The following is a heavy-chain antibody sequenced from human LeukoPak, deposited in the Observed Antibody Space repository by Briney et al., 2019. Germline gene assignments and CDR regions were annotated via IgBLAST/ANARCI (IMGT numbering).Heavy chain of an antibody. J-gene: IGHJ4*02. Sequence: GASVKVSCKASGYTFTGYYMHWVRQAPGQGLEWMGWINPNSGGTNYAQKFQGRVTMTRDTSTSTAYMELSRLRSDDTAVYYCAGSDFWSGYYTDPFDYWGQGTLVTVSS. D-gene: IGHD3-3*01. CDR1: GYTFTGYY. V-gene: IGHV1-2*02. CDR2: INPNSGGT. CDR3: AGSDFWSGYYTDPFDY.